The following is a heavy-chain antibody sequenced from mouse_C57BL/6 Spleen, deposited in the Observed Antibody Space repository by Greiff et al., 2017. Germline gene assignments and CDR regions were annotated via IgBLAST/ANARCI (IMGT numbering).Heavy chain of an antibody. CDR3: TRSGNGSRFYYAMDY. Sequence: VQLQQPGAELVKPGASVKMSCKTSGYTFTSYWMHWVKQRPGQGLEWIGAIYPGNSDTSYNQKFKGKAKLTAVTSASTAYMELSSLTNEDSAVYYCTRSGNGSRFYYAMDYWGQGTSVTVSS. J-gene: IGHJ4*01. CDR1: GYTFTSYW. D-gene: IGHD1-1*01. CDR2: IYPGNSDT. V-gene: IGHV1-5*01.